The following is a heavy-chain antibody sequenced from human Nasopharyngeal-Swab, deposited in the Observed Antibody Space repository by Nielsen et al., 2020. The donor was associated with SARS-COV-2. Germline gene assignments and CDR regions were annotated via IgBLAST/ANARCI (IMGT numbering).Heavy chain of an antibody. CDR1: EFPLRTYW. CDR2: IKQDGGEK. CDR3: ARDRGRH. V-gene: IGHV3-7*01. J-gene: IGHJ4*02. D-gene: IGHD3-10*01. Sequence: GGSLRSSCAAPEFPLRTYWMSGVPQAPGKGLEWVAPIKQDGGEKYCVDSVKARFTISRNDAKDSLYLQMNSLRVEDTAIYYWARDRGRHWGQGTLVTVSS.